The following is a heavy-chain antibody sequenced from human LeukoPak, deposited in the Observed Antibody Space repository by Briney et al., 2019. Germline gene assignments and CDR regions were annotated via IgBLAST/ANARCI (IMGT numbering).Heavy chain of an antibody. J-gene: IGHJ4*02. D-gene: IGHD1-26*01. V-gene: IGHV1-46*01. CDR3: ARSRGTLYSGSFPNFDY. CDR1: GYTFTSYY. CDR2: INPDSGTT. Sequence: GASVKVSCKTSGYTFTSYYMHWVRQAPGQGLEWMGIINPDSGTTSYAQKFQGRVTMTRDTSTSTVYMELSSLRSEDTAVYYCARSRGTLYSGSFPNFDYWGQGTLVTVSS.